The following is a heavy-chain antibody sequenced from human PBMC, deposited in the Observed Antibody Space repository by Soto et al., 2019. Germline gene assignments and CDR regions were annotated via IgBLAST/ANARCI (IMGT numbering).Heavy chain of an antibody. V-gene: IGHV1-69*12. J-gene: IGHJ6*02. CDR1: GGTFSSYA. CDR2: IIPIFGTA. CDR3: ALRSGEVMSSYYYYVMDV. D-gene: IGHD3-10*02. Sequence: QVQLVQSGAEVKKPGSSVKVSCKASGGTFSSYAISWVRQAPGQGLEWMGGIIPIFGTANYAQKFQGRVTITADESTSTAYMELSSLRSEDTAVYYCALRSGEVMSSYYYYVMDVWGQGTTVTVSS.